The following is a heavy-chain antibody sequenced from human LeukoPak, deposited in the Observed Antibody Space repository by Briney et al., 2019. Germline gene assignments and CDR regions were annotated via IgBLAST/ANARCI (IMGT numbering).Heavy chain of an antibody. V-gene: IGHV4-39*01. D-gene: IGHD6-6*01. CDR2: IHYSGST. CDR3: ARVRIAARSPQDY. J-gene: IGHJ4*02. CDR1: GGSISSSSYY. Sequence: SETLSLTCTVSGGSISSSSYYWGWIRQPPGKGLEWIGSIHYSGSTYYNPSLKSRVTISVDTSNNQFSLKLSSVTAADTAVYYCARVRIAARSPQDYWGQGTLVTVSS.